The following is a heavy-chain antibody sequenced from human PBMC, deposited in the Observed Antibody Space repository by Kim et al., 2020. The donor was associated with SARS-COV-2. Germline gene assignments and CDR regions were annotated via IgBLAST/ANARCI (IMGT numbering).Heavy chain of an antibody. V-gene: IGHV4-59*01. D-gene: IGHD3-16*01. Sequence: SETLSLTCTVSGGSISTYYWTWIRQTPGKGLEWIGYIYYTGSTNYNPSLRSRVTMSLDMSKNQFSLKLSTVTTADTAIYYCAREGLRDTPAYHNWFDPWGQGTLVTVSS. CDR1: GGSISTYY. CDR3: AREGLRDTPAYHNWFDP. J-gene: IGHJ5*02. CDR2: IYYTGST.